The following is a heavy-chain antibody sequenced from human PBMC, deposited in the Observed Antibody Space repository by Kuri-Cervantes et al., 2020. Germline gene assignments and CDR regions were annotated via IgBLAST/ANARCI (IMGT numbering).Heavy chain of an antibody. D-gene: IGHD6-13*01. J-gene: IGHJ6*02. CDR2: INPNSGNT. CDR3: ARGYSSSWYGSRRALEYYYYGMDV. CDR1: GYTFTGYY. Sequence: ASVKVSCKASGYTFTGYYMHWVRQAPGQGPEWMGWINPNSGNTGYAQKFQGRVTMTRNTSISTAYMELSSLRSEDTAVYYCARGYSSSWYGSRRALEYYYYGMDVWGQGTTVTDSS. V-gene: IGHV1-8*02.